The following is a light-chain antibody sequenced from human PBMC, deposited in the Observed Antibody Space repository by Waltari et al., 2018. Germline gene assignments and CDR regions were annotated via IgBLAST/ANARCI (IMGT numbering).Light chain of an antibody. V-gene: IGKV3-20*01. CDR3: QKYDSLPAT. J-gene: IGKJ1*01. CDR2: HAS. CDR1: RSVIKY. Sequence: VLTQSPGTLSLSPGERATISCRASRSVIKYLAWYQQTPGRAPRLLIYHASTRATGIPDRFSGSGSGTDFSLTISRLEPDDFAVYYCQKYDSLPATFGQGTRVEIK.